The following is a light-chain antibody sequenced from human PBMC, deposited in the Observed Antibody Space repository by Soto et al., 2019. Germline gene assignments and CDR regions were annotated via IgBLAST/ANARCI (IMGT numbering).Light chain of an antibody. Sequence: DIQLTQSPSFLSAFVGDTVTITCRASQAMSTYLAWYQQKPGKVPKLLIRSASTLQSGVPPRFSGGGSGTEFTLTISTLQPDDYVIYYCQQLNGYQLAFGGGTNVEIK. J-gene: IGKJ4*01. V-gene: IGKV1-9*01. CDR1: QAMSTY. CDR2: SAS. CDR3: QQLNGYQLA.